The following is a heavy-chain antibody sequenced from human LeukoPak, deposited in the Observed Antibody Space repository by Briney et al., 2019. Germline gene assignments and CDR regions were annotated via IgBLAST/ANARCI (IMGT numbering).Heavy chain of an antibody. CDR3: AREANEVSDSDAFDI. D-gene: IGHD3-22*01. V-gene: IGHV4-30-4*01. CDR1: GGSISTSNYF. Sequence: SETLSLTCTVSGGSISTSNYFWSWIRQSPGKGLEWIGYIHYTGSAHYSSLKSRVSITVDTSKNQFSLHMTSLTDADTAVYYCAREANEVSDSDAFDIWGQGTMVTVSS. CDR2: IHYTGSA. J-gene: IGHJ3*02.